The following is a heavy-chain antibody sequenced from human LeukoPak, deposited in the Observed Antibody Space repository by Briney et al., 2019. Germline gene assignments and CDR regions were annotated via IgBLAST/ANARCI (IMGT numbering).Heavy chain of an antibody. J-gene: IGHJ4*02. D-gene: IGHD6-13*01. CDR1: GFTFSTYG. CDR2: IWYDGSNK. CDR3: ARVGVSSSSTWYLFDY. V-gene: IGHV3-33*01. Sequence: ERSLRLSCAASGFTFSTYGMHWVRQAPGKGLEWVAIIWYDGSNKYYADSVKGRFTISRDNSKNTLYLQMNSLRAEDTAVYYCARVGVSSSSTWYLFDYWGQGTLVTVSS.